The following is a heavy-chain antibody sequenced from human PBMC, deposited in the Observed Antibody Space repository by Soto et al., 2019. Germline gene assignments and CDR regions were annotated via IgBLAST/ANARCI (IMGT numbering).Heavy chain of an antibody. Sequence: PSEALSLTCAVSGGSISSSNWWRWVRQPPGKGLEWIGEIYHSGSTNYNPSLKSRVTISVDKSKNQFSLKLSSVTAADTAVYYCARDLVPPRYWYWLLATDSYYGMDCRGQGPTVTVS. V-gene: IGHV4-4*02. D-gene: IGHD3-9*01. CDR3: ARDLVPPRYWYWLLATDSYYGMDC. CDR1: GGSISSSNW. J-gene: IGHJ6*02. CDR2: IYHSGST.